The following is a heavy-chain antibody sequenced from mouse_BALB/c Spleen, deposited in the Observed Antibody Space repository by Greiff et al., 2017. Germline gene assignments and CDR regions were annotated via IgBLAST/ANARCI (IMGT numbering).Heavy chain of an antibody. CDR1: GFTFSSFG. CDR3: ARRAKADYYAMDY. CDR2: ISSGSSTI. D-gene: IGHD3-3*01. Sequence: EVQLQESGGGLVQPGGSRKLSCAASGFTFSSFGMHWVRQAPEKGLEWVAYISSGSSTIYYADTVKGRFTISRDNPKNTLFLQMTSLRSEDTAMYYCARRAKADYYAMDYWGQGTSVTVSS. V-gene: IGHV5-17*02. J-gene: IGHJ4*01.